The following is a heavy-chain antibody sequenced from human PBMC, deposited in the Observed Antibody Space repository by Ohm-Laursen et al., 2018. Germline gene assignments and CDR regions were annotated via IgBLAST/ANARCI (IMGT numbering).Heavy chain of an antibody. Sequence: SLRLSCAASGFTFSGYAMSWVRQAPGKGLEWVSVATGSGRYTYYRDSVKGRFTISRDNSKNTLYLQMSSLRVEDTAVYYCTTVLIGDSSAFDHWGQGTLVTVSS. J-gene: IGHJ4*02. CDR1: GFTFSGYA. CDR2: ATGSGRYT. CDR3: TTVLIGDSSAFDH. D-gene: IGHD3-22*01. V-gene: IGHV3-23*01.